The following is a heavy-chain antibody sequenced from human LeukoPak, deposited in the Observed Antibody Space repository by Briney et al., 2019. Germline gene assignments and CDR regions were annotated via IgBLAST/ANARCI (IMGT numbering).Heavy chain of an antibody. CDR3: ARHGPTYLYDSSGVFDV. D-gene: IGHD3-22*01. J-gene: IGHJ3*01. V-gene: IGHV5-10-1*01. Sequence: GESLKISCQTSGYTFIHYWISWVRQVPGKGLEWMGRLDPSDSYTNYGPPFQGHITISADRSLNTSYLQWSGLKASDTAMYFCARHGPTYLYDSSGVFDVWGRGTMVFVSS. CDR2: LDPSDSYT. CDR1: GYTFIHYW.